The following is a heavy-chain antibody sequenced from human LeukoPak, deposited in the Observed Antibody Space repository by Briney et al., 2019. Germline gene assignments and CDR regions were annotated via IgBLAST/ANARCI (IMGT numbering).Heavy chain of an antibody. D-gene: IGHD5-24*01. J-gene: IGHJ3*02. Sequence: ASVKVSCKASGYTFTSYYMHWVRQAPGQGLEWMGIINPSGGSTSYAQKFQGRVTMTRDTSTSTVYMELSSLRSEDTAVYYCARAPSIEMGKQPTHGGAFDIWGRGTMVTVSS. V-gene: IGHV1-46*01. CDR3: ARAPSIEMGKQPTHGGAFDI. CDR1: GYTFTSYY. CDR2: INPSGGST.